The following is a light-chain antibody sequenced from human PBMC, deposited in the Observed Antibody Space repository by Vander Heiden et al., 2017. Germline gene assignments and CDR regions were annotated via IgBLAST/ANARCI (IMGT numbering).Light chain of an antibody. Sequence: EIVLTQSPATLSLSPGGRATLSCRASQSVSSYLAWYQQKPGQAPRLLIYDASNRATGVPARFSGSGSERDFTLTISSLEPEDFAIYYCQQRSNWPAAFGGGTMVEIK. CDR1: QSVSSY. CDR2: DAS. CDR3: QQRSNWPAA. J-gene: IGKJ4*01. V-gene: IGKV3-11*02.